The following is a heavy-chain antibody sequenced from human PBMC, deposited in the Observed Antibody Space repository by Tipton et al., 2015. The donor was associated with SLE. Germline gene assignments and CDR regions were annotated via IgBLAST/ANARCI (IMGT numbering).Heavy chain of an antibody. CDR1: GGSISSYY. CDR2: IYYSGST. CDR3: ARHRVGATYYFDY. J-gene: IGHJ4*02. Sequence: SLTCTVSGGSISSYYWSWIRQPPGKGLEWIGYIYYSGSTNYNPSLKSRVTISVDTSKNRFSLKLSSVTAADTAVYYCARHRVGATYYFDYWGQGTLVTVSS. V-gene: IGHV4-59*08. D-gene: IGHD1-26*01.